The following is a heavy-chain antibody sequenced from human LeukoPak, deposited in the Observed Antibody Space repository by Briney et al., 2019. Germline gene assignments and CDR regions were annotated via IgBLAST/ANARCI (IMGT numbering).Heavy chain of an antibody. CDR3: ARGTGERETYFDY. Sequence: ASVKVSCKASGYTFTGYYMHWVRQAPGHGLEWMGWINPNSGGTNYAQKFQGRVTMTRDTSISTAYMELSRLRSDDTAVYYCARGTGERETYFDYWGQGTRVTVSS. CDR1: GYTFTGYY. V-gene: IGHV1-2*02. J-gene: IGHJ4*02. CDR2: INPNSGGT. D-gene: IGHD1-1*01.